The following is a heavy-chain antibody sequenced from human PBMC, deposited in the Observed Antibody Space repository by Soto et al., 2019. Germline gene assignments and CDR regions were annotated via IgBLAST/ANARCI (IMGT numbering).Heavy chain of an antibody. CDR3: AAYFYDILTGYYNHGTFDY. J-gene: IGHJ4*02. CDR1: GFTFTSSA. CDR2: IVVGSGNT. Sequence: SVKVSCKASGFTFTSSAVQWVRQARGQRLEWIGWIVVGSGNTNYAQKFQERVTITRDMSTSTAYMELSSLRSEDTAVYYCAAYFYDILTGYYNHGTFDYWAQRTLVTVSS. V-gene: IGHV1-58*01. D-gene: IGHD3-9*01.